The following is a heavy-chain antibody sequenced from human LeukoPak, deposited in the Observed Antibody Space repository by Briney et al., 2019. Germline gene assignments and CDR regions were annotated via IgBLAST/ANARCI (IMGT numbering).Heavy chain of an antibody. D-gene: IGHD3-9*01. CDR2: IIPIFGTA. V-gene: IGHV1-69*06. J-gene: IGHJ6*03. CDR3: AREYDILTGSNYYYYMDV. Sequence: SVKVSCKASGGTFSSYAISWVRQAPGQGLEWMGRIIPIFGTANYAQKFQGGVTITADKSTSTAYMELSSLRSEDTAVYYCAREYDILTGSNYYYYMDVWGKGTTVTVSS. CDR1: GGTFSSYA.